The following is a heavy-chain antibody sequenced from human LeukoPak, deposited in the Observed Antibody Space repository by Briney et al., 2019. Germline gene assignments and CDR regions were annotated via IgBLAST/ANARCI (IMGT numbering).Heavy chain of an antibody. D-gene: IGHD4-17*01. J-gene: IGHJ4*02. CDR3: AKDASTVTLHADY. CDR2: LSYDGSNN. V-gene: IGHV3-30*18. Sequence: GGSLRLSCAASGFIFSSRWMHWVRRGPGKGLEWMAVLSYDGSNNYYADSVKGRFTISRDNSKNTLYLQMNSLRAEDTAVYYCAKDASTVTLHADYWGQGTLVTVSS. CDR1: GFIFSSRW.